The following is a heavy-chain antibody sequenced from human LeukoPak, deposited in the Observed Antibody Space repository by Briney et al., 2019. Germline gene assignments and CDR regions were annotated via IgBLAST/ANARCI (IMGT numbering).Heavy chain of an antibody. V-gene: IGHV3-30*03. Sequence: PGGSLRLSCAASGFTFSSYGMHWVRQAPGKGLEWVAVISYDGSNKYYADSVKGRFTISRDNSKNTLYLQMNSLRAEDTAVYYCARIPPSYYIYYMDVWGKGTTVTVSS. CDR3: ARIPPSYYIYYMDV. J-gene: IGHJ6*03. CDR1: GFTFSSYG. D-gene: IGHD2-21*01. CDR2: ISYDGSNK.